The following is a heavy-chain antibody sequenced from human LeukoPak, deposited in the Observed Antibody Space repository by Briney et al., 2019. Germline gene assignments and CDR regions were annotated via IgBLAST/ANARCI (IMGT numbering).Heavy chain of an antibody. V-gene: IGHV3-21*01. D-gene: IGHD3-22*01. CDR3: ARESSGYFY. CDR2: ISSSRSFR. J-gene: IGHJ4*02. Sequence: XXLECVSSISSSRSFRYYADSVKGRFTISRDNAKNSLYLQMNSLRAEDTAVYYCARESSGYFYWGQGTLVTVSS.